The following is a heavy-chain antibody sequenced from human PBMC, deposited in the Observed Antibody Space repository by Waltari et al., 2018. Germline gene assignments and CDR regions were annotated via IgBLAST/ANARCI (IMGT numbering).Heavy chain of an antibody. V-gene: IGHV4-38-2*01. Sequence: QVQLQESGPGLVKPSETLSLTCAVSGYSISSGYYWGWIRQPPGKGLEWICSIYHNWSTNTNPTLTSRCTITVDTYKNQFSLKLSSVTAADTAVYYCAKTGDTDGNDHWGQGTLVTVSS. J-gene: IGHJ4*02. CDR3: AKTGDTDGNDH. CDR2: IYHNWST. CDR1: GYSISSGYY. D-gene: IGHD2-2*02.